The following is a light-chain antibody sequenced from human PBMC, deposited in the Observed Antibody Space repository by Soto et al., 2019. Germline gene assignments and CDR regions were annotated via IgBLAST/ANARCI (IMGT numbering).Light chain of an antibody. CDR2: GAS. J-gene: IGKJ2*01. CDR3: QQYGGSPMYT. CDR1: QSISSSY. Sequence: EFVLTQSPGTLSVSPGGRATLSCRASQSISSSYLAWYQQKPGQAPRLLMIGASNRATGIPDRFSGGGSGTDFTLTISRLEPEDFAVYYCQQYGGSPMYTFGQGTKLEIK. V-gene: IGKV3-20*01.